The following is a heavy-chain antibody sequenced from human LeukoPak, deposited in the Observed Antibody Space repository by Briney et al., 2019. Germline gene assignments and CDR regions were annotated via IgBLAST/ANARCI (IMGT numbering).Heavy chain of an antibody. D-gene: IGHD3-9*01. CDR2: INAGNGNT. CDR1: RYTFTSYA. CDR3: ATQAHYDILTGYYLAGGYFDY. J-gene: IGHJ4*02. Sequence: ASVKVSCKASRYTFTSYAMHWVRQAPGQRLEWMGWINAGNGNTKYSQKFQGRVTMTEDTSTDTAYMELSSLRSEDTAVYYCATQAHYDILTGYYLAGGYFDYWGQGTLVTVSS. V-gene: IGHV1-3*01.